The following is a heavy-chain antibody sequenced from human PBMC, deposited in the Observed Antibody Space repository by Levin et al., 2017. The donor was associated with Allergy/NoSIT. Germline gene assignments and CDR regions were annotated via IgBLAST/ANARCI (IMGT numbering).Heavy chain of an antibody. D-gene: IGHD5-18*01. CDR1: GFTFSSYS. CDR3: ARTAVDTAMVGWFDP. CDR2: ISSSSSYI. V-gene: IGHV3-21*01. Sequence: GGSLRLSCAASGFTFSSYSMNWVRQAPGKGLEWVSSISSSSSYIYYADSVKGRFTISRDNAKNSLYLQMNSLRAEDTAVYYCARTAVDTAMVGWFDPWGQGTLVTVSS. J-gene: IGHJ5*02.